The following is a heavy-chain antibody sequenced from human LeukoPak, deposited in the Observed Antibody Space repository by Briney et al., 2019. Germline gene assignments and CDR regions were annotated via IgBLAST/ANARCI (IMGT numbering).Heavy chain of an antibody. J-gene: IGHJ4*02. CDR3: TSYYYDSSGYHHYYDS. V-gene: IGHV3-53*01. CDR1: GFTVSSNY. CDR2: YGGGST. Sequence: PGGSLRLSCAASGFTVSSNYMGWVRQAPGKGLEWVSFYGGGSTCYADSVKGRFSISRDNSKNTLWLQMDGLRAEDTAIYYCTSYYYDSSGYHHYYDSWGQGTLVTVSS. D-gene: IGHD3-22*01.